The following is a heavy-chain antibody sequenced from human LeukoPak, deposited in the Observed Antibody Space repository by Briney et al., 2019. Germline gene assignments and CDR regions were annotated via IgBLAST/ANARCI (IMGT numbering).Heavy chain of an antibody. CDR2: IKQDGSEM. CDR1: GLTFSSYW. CDR3: ARGGYVSSPGLN. V-gene: IGHV3-7*04. J-gene: IGHJ4*02. Sequence: GGSLRLSCAASGLTFSSYWMNWVRQAPGKGLEWVANIKQDGSEMYYVDSVEGRFTISRDNAKNSMYLQMNSLRAEDTAVYCCARGGYVSSPGLNWGQGTLVTVSS. D-gene: IGHD3-16*01.